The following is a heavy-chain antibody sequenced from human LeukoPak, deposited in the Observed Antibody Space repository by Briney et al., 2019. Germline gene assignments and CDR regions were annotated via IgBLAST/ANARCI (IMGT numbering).Heavy chain of an antibody. Sequence: GGSLRLSCVASGFTFSNYYMHWVRQAPGKGLEWVAVISYDGSNKYYADSVKGRFTISRDNSKSTLYLQMNSLRAEDTAVYYCANEGYDSSGYEYYFDYWGQGTLVTVSS. V-gene: IGHV3-30*18. CDR3: ANEGYDSSGYEYYFDY. J-gene: IGHJ4*02. D-gene: IGHD3-22*01. CDR2: ISYDGSNK. CDR1: GFTFSNYY.